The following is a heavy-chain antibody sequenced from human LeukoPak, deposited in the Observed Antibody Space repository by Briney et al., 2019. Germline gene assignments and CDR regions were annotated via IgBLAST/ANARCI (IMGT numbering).Heavy chain of an antibody. CDR1: GFTFGDYA. D-gene: IGHD3-22*01. V-gene: IGHV3-49*04. CDR2: IRSKAYGGTT. Sequence: GRSLRLSCIASGFTFGDYAMSWVRQAPGKGLEWVGFIRSKAYGGTTEYAASVKGRFTISRDDSKSIAYLQMNSLKTEDTAVYYCTRDFGDEYYYDGMDVWGQGTTVTVSS. CDR3: TRDFGDEYYYDGMDV. J-gene: IGHJ6*02.